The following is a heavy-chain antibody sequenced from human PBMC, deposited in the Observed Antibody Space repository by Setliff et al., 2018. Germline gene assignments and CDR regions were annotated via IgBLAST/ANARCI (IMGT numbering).Heavy chain of an antibody. CDR2: IWHDGGNK. CDR1: GFTFSNYR. J-gene: IGHJ4*02. CDR3: ARTCSGSGCYAGLES. D-gene: IGHD2-15*01. Sequence: GGSLRLYCAASGFTFSNYRMHWGRQAPGKGLEWVAVIWHDGGNKYHADSVKGRFTISRDNSKNTLYLQMNSLRPEDTAVYYCARTCSGSGCYAGLESWGQGTPVTVSS. V-gene: IGHV3-33*08.